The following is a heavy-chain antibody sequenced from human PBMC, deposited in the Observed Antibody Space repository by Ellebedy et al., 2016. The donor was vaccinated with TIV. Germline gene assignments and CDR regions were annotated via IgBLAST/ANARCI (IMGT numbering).Heavy chain of an antibody. D-gene: IGHD6-6*01. CDR3: ARHLISSSSLPHGD. Sequence: PGGSLRLSCKASGYSFATYWITWVRQMPGKGLDWMGKIDPSDSYTNYSPSFQGHVTISADKSTSTAYLQWSSLNASDTAMYYCARHLISSSSLPHGDWGQGTLVTVSS. CDR2: IDPSDSYT. CDR1: GYSFATYW. V-gene: IGHV5-10-1*01. J-gene: IGHJ4*02.